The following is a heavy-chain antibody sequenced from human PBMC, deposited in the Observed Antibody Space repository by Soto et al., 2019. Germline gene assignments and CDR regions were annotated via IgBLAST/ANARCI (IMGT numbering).Heavy chain of an antibody. Sequence: GGSLRLSCAASGFTFSSYDMHWVRQATGKGLEWVSAIGTAGDTYYPGSVKGRFTISRENAKNSLYLQMNSLRAGDTAVYYCARDCSGGSCSYGMDVWGQGTTVTVSS. V-gene: IGHV3-13*01. CDR3: ARDCSGGSCSYGMDV. CDR1: GFTFSSYD. CDR2: IGTAGDT. J-gene: IGHJ6*02. D-gene: IGHD2-15*01.